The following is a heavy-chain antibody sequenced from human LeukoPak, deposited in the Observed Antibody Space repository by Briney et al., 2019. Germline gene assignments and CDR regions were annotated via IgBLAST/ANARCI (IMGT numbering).Heavy chain of an antibody. CDR2: IWYGGSNK. Sequence: GGSLRLSCAASGFTFSSYGMHWVRQAPGKGLEWVAVIWYGGSNKYYADSVKGRFTISRDNSKNTLYLQMNSLRAEDTAVYYCAKLRERLLWFGELSPYWGQGTLVTVSS. CDR3: AKLRERLLWFGELSPY. J-gene: IGHJ4*02. D-gene: IGHD3-10*01. CDR1: GFTFSSYG. V-gene: IGHV3-33*08.